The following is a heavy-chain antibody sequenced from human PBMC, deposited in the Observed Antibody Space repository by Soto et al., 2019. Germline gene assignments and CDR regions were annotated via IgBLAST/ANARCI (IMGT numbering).Heavy chain of an antibody. D-gene: IGHD1-26*01. Sequence: QVQLVQSGAEVKKPGASVKVSCKASGYTFTSYGISWVRQAPGQGLEWMGWISANNGNTNYAQKIQGRVTMTTDTATSTAYMELRSLRSDDTAVYYCARDGRYSGSYGGYYFDYWGQGTLVTVSS. CDR1: GYTFTSYG. J-gene: IGHJ4*02. CDR2: ISANNGNT. V-gene: IGHV1-18*01. CDR3: ARDGRYSGSYGGYYFDY.